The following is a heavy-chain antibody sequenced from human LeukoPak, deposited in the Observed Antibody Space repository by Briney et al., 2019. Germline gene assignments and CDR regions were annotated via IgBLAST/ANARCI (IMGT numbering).Heavy chain of an antibody. J-gene: IGHJ4*02. CDR3: ARVYRDSSGYYTFDY. Sequence: ASETLSLTCAVSGGSISSGGYSWSWIRQPPGKGLEWIGYIYHSGSTYYNPSLKSRVTLSVDRSKNQFSLKLSSVTAADTAVYYCARVYRDSSGYYTFDYWGQGTLVTVSS. CDR1: GGSISSGGYS. CDR2: IYHSGST. V-gene: IGHV4-30-2*01. D-gene: IGHD3-22*01.